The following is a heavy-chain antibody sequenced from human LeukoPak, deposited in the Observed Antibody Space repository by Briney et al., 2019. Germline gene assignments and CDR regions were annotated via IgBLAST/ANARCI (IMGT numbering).Heavy chain of an antibody. V-gene: IGHV3-23*01. Sequence: GASLRLSCAASGFTFNNYAMSWVRQAPGKGLEWVSLIRGSTYYADSVKGRFTISRDNSQNTLYLQMNSLRAEDTAVYYCAKLKQWQPQRYFFEYWGQGALVTVAS. J-gene: IGHJ4*02. CDR1: GFTFNNYA. CDR3: AKLKQWQPQRYFFEY. CDR2: IRGST. D-gene: IGHD6-19*01.